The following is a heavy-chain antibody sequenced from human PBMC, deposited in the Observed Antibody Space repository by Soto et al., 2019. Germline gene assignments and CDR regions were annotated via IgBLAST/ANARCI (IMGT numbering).Heavy chain of an antibody. CDR1: GGSISSGDYY. CDR2: IYYSGST. J-gene: IGHJ4*02. CDR3: AREVPNWNYVFDY. V-gene: IGHV4-30-4*01. D-gene: IGHD1-7*01. Sequence: SETLSLTCTVSGGSISSGDYYWSWIRQPPGKGLEWIGYIYYSGSTYYNPSLKSRVTISVDTSKNQFSLKLSSVTAADTAVYYCAREVPNWNYVFDYWGQGTLVTVSS.